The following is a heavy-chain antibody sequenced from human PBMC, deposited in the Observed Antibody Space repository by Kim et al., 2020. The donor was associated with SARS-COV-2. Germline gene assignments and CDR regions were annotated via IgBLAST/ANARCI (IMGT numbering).Heavy chain of an antibody. V-gene: IGHV1-18*04. D-gene: IGHD1-1*01. CDR3: AREVEVAGTVFFGY. J-gene: IGHJ4*02. CDR2: ISAYNGNT. Sequence: ASVKVSCKASGYTFTTYGISWVRQAPGQGLEWMGWISAYNGNTRYAQKFQDRVTITRDTSTTTAYMELGRLTSDDTAVYYCAREVEVAGTVFFGYWGQGTLVTVSS. CDR1: GYTFTTYG.